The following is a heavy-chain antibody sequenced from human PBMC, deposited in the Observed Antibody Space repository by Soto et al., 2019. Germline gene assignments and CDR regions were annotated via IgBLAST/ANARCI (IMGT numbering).Heavy chain of an antibody. D-gene: IGHD4-4*01. CDR3: ARDGGMTTVTSDYYYGMDV. V-gene: IGHV3-30*03. CDR2: ISYDGSKK. Sequence: QVQLVESGGGVVQPGRSLRLSCAASKFTFSNYGMHWVRQTPGKGLEWVAVISYDGSKKYYAESVKGRFTISRDNSKNXLXRQMNSLRAEDTALYYCARDGGMTTVTSDYYYGMDVWGQGTTVTVSS. CDR1: KFTFSNYG. J-gene: IGHJ6*02.